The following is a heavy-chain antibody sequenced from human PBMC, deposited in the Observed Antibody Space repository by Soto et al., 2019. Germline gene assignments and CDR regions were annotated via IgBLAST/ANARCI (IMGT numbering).Heavy chain of an antibody. CDR2: IYHSGTT. CDR3: ARYSSGYYWFDP. Sequence: SETLSLTCAGSGFSISSGYFWGWIRQPPGKGPEWLGSIYHSGTTYYNPSVKGRVTISVDTSKNQFSLKMSSVTAADTAVYYCARYSSGYYWFDPWGQGTLVTVSS. CDR1: GFSISSGYF. D-gene: IGHD3-22*01. J-gene: IGHJ5*02. V-gene: IGHV4-38-2*01.